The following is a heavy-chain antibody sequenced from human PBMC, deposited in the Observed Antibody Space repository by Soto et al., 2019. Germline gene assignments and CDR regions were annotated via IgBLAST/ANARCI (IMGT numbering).Heavy chain of an antibody. CDR2: MFPGDSDT. CDR3: ARVPDSSLGTMDV. J-gene: IGHJ6*02. D-gene: IGHD6-19*01. CDR1: GYSFTTYW. V-gene: IGHV5-51*01. Sequence: LRESLKISCKGSGYSFTTYWIGWVRQLPGQGLEWMGVMFPGDSDTRYSPSFQGQVTMSADPSTNTAYLEWSSLKAADSAMYYCARVPDSSLGTMDVWGQGTTVTVSS.